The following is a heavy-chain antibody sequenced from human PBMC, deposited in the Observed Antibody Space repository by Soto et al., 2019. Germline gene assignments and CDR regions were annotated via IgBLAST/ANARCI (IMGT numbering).Heavy chain of an antibody. CDR3: ARGATVNQFDY. V-gene: IGHV4-61*01. D-gene: IGHD4-17*01. J-gene: IGHJ4*02. Sequence: ETLSLTCTVSGVSVSSGSFYWAWIRQPPGKGLEWIGFGSYSGTTNYKPSLKSRVTISVDTSRSQISLKVSSLTAADTAVYYCARGATVNQFDYWGRGTLVTVSS. CDR2: GSYSGTT. CDR1: GVSVSSGSFY.